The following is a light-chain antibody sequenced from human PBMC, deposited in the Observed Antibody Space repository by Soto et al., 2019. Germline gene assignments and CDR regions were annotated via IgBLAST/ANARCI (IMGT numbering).Light chain of an antibody. CDR2: EVT. Sequence: QSALTQPASVSGSPGQSLTISCTGTGSDIGGYNYVPWYQQHPGEAPKLMIYEVTNRPSGVSNRFSGSKSGNTASLTISGLQPEDEADYFCSSYTSSNTLVVFGGGTKLTVL. CDR1: GSDIGGYNY. V-gene: IGLV2-14*01. CDR3: SSYTSSNTLVV. J-gene: IGLJ2*01.